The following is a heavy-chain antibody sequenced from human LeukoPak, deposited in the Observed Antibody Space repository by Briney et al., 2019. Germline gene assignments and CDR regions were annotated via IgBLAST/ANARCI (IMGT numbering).Heavy chain of an antibody. CDR3: ATDDTGMINAYYMDV. J-gene: IGHJ6*03. V-gene: IGHV4-39*01. CDR1: GGSISSSSYY. Sequence: PSETLSLTCTVSGGSISSSSYYWGWLRQPPGKGLEWIGSIYYSGSTYYNPSLKSRVTISVDTSKNQFSLKLSSVTSANTAVYYCATDDTGMINAYYMDVWGKGTTVTASS. CDR2: IYYSGST. D-gene: IGHD5-18*01.